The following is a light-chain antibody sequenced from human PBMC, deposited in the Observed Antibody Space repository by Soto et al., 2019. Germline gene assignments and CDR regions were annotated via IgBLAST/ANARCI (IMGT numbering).Light chain of an antibody. J-gene: IGKJ1*01. CDR2: DAS. CDR3: QQYNSYSPAT. CDR1: QSISSW. V-gene: IGKV1-5*01. Sequence: DIQMTQSPSSVSASVGDRVTITCRASQSISSWLAWYQQKPGKAPKVLIFDASSLESGVPSRFSGRGSETEFTLTISSLQPDDFATYYCQQYNSYSPATFGQGTKVDIK.